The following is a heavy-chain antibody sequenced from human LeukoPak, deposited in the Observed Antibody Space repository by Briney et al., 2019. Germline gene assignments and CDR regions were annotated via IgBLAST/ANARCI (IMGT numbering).Heavy chain of an antibody. J-gene: IGHJ6*02. CDR2: ISAYNGNT. V-gene: IGHV1-18*01. Sequence: ASVKVSCKASGYTFTSYGISWVRQAPGQGLEWMGWISAYNGNTNYAQKLQGRVTMTTDTSTSTAYMELRSLRSDDTAVYYCARSLGQWLVYYYYYGMDVWGQGTTVTVSS. CDR1: GYTFTSYG. D-gene: IGHD6-19*01. CDR3: ARSLGQWLVYYYYYGMDV.